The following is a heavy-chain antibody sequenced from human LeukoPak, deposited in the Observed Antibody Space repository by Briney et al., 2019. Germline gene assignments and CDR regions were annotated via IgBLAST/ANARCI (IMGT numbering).Heavy chain of an antibody. V-gene: IGHV3-30*02. CDR1: GFAFSTYG. Sequence: GGSLRLSCAASGFAFSTYGMHWVRQAPGKGLEWVAFIRLDGSNTKYADSVKGRFTISRDNSKNTLYLQMNSLRAEDTAVYYCGRERGGGGATTRGYYFDYWGQGTLVTVSS. J-gene: IGHJ4*02. CDR3: GRERGGGGATTRGYYFDY. CDR2: IRLDGSNT. D-gene: IGHD1-26*01.